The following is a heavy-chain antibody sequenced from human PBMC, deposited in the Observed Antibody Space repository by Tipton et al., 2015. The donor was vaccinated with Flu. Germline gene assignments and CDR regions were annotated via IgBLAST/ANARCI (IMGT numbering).Heavy chain of an antibody. D-gene: IGHD2-2*01. J-gene: IGHJ6*02. CDR3: AKDHLDRREYQLLSARGYYYYGMDV. Sequence: SGFTFSSYAMSWVRQAPGKGLEWVSAISGSGGSTYYADSVKGRFTISRDNSKNTLYLQMNSLRAEDTAVYYCAKDHLDRREYQLLSARGYYYYGMDVWGQGTTVTVSS. CDR2: ISGSGGST. CDR1: GFTFSSYA. V-gene: IGHV3-23*01.